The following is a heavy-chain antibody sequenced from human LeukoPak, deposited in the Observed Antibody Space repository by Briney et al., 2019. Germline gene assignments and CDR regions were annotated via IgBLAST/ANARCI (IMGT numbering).Heavy chain of an antibody. V-gene: IGHV1-46*01. Sequence: GASVKVSCKASGYTFTSYYMHWVRQAPGQGLEWMGIINPSGGSTSYAQKFQGRVTMTRDTSTSTVYMELSSLRSEDTAVYYCARDSPPVHPRGGMAVWGQGTTVTVSS. CDR2: INPSGGST. J-gene: IGHJ6*02. CDR1: GYTFTSYY. D-gene: IGHD1-1*01. CDR3: ARDSPPVHPRGGMAV.